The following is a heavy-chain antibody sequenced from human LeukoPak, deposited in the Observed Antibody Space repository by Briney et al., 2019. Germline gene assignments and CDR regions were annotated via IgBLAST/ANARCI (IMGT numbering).Heavy chain of an antibody. D-gene: IGHD2-15*01. CDR2: INHSGST. CDR3: AKGSGGRRPNWFDP. Sequence: PSETLSLTCAVYGGSFSGYYWSWTRQPPGKGLEWIGEINHSGSTNYNPSLKSRVTISVDTSKNQFSLKLSSVIAADTAVYYCAKGSGGRRPNWFDPWGQGTLVTVSS. CDR1: GGSFSGYY. J-gene: IGHJ5*02. V-gene: IGHV4-34*01.